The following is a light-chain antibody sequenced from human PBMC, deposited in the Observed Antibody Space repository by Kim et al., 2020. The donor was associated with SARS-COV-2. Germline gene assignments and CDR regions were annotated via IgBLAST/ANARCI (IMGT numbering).Light chain of an antibody. V-gene: IGKV3-20*01. CDR2: DAS. CDR1: QSIYSNS. J-gene: IGKJ1*01. CDR3: QQYGSSPT. Sequence: LSPGESATLSCKASQSIYSNSVAWYQHKPGQTPRLLIYDASSRATAIADRFSGSGSGTDFTLTISRLEPEDFAVYYCQQYGSSPTFGQGTKVDI.